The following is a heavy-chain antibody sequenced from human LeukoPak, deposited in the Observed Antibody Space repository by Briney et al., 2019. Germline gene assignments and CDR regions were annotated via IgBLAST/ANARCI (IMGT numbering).Heavy chain of an antibody. D-gene: IGHD3-22*01. CDR1: GFTFSDYS. CDR2: ISRDSSSF. CDR3: ARQIAYYYDSSGYYTTDY. Sequence: GGSLRLSCAASGFTFSDYSMHWLRQAPRKGLEWVSFISRDSSSFYYADSVKGRFTISRDNSKDTLYLQMNSLRAEDTAVYYCARQIAYYYDSSGYYTTDYWGQGTLVSVSS. V-gene: IGHV3-48*01. J-gene: IGHJ4*02.